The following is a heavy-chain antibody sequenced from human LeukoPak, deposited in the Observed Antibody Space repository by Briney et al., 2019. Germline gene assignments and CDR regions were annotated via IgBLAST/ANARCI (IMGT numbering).Heavy chain of an antibody. CDR1: GFTFDDYG. CDR2: INWNGGST. CDR3: ARDDYYDSSGYYPDAFDI. Sequence: RPGGSVRLSCAASGFTFDDYGMSWVRQAPGKGLEWVSGINWNGGSTGYAVSVKGRFTISRDNAKNSLYLQMNSLRAEDTALYYCARDDYYDSSGYYPDAFDIWGQGTMVTVSS. D-gene: IGHD3-22*01. V-gene: IGHV3-20*04. J-gene: IGHJ3*02.